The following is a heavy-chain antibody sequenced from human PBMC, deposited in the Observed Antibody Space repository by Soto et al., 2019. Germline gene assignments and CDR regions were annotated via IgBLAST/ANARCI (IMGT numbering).Heavy chain of an antibody. CDR1: GYTFTNYW. J-gene: IGHJ6*02. V-gene: IGHV5-51*01. Sequence: EVQLVQSGAEVKKPGESLKISCKGSGYTFTNYWIGWVRQMPGRGLEWMGIIHLGDSDTRYSPSFQGQVTISADKSISTAYLQWSSLKASDTAMYYCARPSIAAAGMSYYNGLDVWGQGTTVTVSS. CDR2: IHLGDSDT. CDR3: ARPSIAAAGMSYYNGLDV. D-gene: IGHD6-13*01.